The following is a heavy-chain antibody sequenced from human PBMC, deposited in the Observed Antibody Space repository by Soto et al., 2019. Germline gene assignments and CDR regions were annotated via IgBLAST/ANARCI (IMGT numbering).Heavy chain of an antibody. Sequence: GGSMRLSCAAAEFPFSSYGMHWVRQAPGKGLEWVAVIWYDGSNKYYADSVKGRFTISRDNSKNTLYLQMNSQRAEDTAVYYYASLEYCISTSCSPYYYGMDVWGQGTAVTVSS. V-gene: IGHV3-33*01. D-gene: IGHD2-2*01. J-gene: IGHJ6*02. CDR2: IWYDGSNK. CDR1: EFPFSSYG. CDR3: ASLEYCISTSCSPYYYGMDV.